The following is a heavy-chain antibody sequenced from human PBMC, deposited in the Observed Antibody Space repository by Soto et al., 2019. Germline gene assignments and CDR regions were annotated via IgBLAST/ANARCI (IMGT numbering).Heavy chain of an antibody. CDR3: ARWSVAGLFDY. D-gene: IGHD6-19*01. CDR1: GGSISSSSYY. V-gene: IGHV4-39*01. J-gene: IGHJ4*02. CDR2: IYHIGST. Sequence: QLQLQESGTGLVKPSETLSLTCTVSGGSISSSSYYWGWIRQPPGKGLEWIGSIYHIGSTYYNPSLKSRVTISVDTSKNQFSLKLSSVTAADTAVYYCARWSVAGLFDYWGQGTLVTVSS.